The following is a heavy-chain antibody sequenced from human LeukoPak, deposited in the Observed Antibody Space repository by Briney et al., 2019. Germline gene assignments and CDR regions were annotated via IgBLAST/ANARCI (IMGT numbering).Heavy chain of an antibody. CDR2: ISDSSTVV. V-gene: IGHV3-11*01. CDR1: GFAFSATY. J-gene: IGHJ4*02. D-gene: IGHD6-19*01. CDR3: ARAGQWLAFDS. Sequence: GGSLRLSCAASGFAFSATYMSWIRQAPGKGLEWISYISDSSTVVYYTDSVKGRFTISRDNANNSLFLQLNSLRAEDTAVYFCARAGQWLAFDSWGQGTLVTVSS.